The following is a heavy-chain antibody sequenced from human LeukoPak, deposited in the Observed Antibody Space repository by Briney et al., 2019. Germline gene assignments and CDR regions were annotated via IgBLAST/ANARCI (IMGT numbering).Heavy chain of an antibody. CDR2: ISPGDYTA. V-gene: IGHV3-23*01. Sequence: GGSLRLSCLASGITFSSSSMSWVRQAPGKGLEWVSAISPGDYTAYYADSVKGRFTVSRDNSKNTLYLQMNSLRAEDTAVYYCAELGITMIGGVWGKGTTVTISS. J-gene: IGHJ6*04. D-gene: IGHD3-10*02. CDR1: GITFSSSS. CDR3: AELGITMIGGV.